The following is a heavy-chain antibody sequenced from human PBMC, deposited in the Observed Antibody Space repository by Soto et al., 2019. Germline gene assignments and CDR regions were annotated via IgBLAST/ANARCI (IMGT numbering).Heavy chain of an antibody. Sequence: EVQLVESGGGLVQPGGSLRLSCSASGFTVSSNYLSWLRQAPGKGLEWVSVIYSSGGTNYADSVRGRFTISRDNSERMVYLQMNSLRIEDTAVYYCARDGAGVQREYWGQGTLVTVSS. D-gene: IGHD6-13*01. CDR1: GFTVSSNY. CDR2: IYSSGGT. J-gene: IGHJ4*02. CDR3: ARDGAGVQREY. V-gene: IGHV3-66*01.